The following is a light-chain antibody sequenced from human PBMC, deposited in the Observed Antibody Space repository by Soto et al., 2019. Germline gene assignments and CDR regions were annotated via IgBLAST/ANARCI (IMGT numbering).Light chain of an antibody. J-gene: IGKJ2*01. CDR3: QQYNSWPPYT. CDR2: GAS. CDR1: QSVSSN. V-gene: IGKV3-15*01. Sequence: EVVMTQSPATVSVSPGGRATLSCRASQSVSSNLAWYQQKPGQAPRLLIYGASTRATGTPARFSGSGSGTEFTLTISSLQSEDFAVYYCQQYNSWPPYTFGQGT.